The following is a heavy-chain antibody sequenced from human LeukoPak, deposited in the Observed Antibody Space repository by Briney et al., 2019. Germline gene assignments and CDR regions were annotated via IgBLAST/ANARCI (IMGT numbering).Heavy chain of an antibody. CDR2: IYYSGST. CDR3: ARQGTTGDFSY. J-gene: IGHJ4*02. D-gene: IGHD1-1*01. V-gene: IGHV4-39*01. Sequence: PSETLSLTCTVSGGSISSSSYYWGWIRQPPGKGLEWIGSIYYSGSTYYNPCLKSRVTISVDTSKNQFSLKLSSVTAADTAVYYCARQGTTGDFSYWGQGTLVTVSS. CDR1: GGSISSSSYY.